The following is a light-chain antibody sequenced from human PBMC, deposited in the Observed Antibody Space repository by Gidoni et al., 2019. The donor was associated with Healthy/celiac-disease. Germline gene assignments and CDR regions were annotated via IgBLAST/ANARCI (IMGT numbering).Light chain of an antibody. CDR3: QQYNNWPLMYT. V-gene: IGKV3-15*01. Sequence: EIVMTQSPATLSVAPGERATLSCRASQSVNSNLAWYQQKPGQAPRLLIYGSSPRATGIPARFSGSGSGTEFTLTISSLQSEDFAVYYCQQYNNWPLMYTFGQGTKLEIK. J-gene: IGKJ2*01. CDR1: QSVNSN. CDR2: GSS.